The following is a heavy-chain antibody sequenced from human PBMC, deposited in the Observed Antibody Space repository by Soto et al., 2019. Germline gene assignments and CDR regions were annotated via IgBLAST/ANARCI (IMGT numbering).Heavy chain of an antibody. Sequence: QVQLVQSGAEVKKPGASVKVSCKASGYTFSSYYMNWVRQAPGQGLEWMGIINPSGDSTSYAQKLQGRVTMTRDPSTSTVYMELSSLRSEETAVYYCARSGLVDYWGQGTLVTVSS. V-gene: IGHV1-46*04. J-gene: IGHJ4*02. D-gene: IGHD3-10*01. CDR1: GYTFSSYY. CDR3: ARSGLVDY. CDR2: INPSGDST.